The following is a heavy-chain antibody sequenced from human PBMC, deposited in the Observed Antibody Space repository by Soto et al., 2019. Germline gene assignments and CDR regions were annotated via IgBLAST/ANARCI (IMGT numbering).Heavy chain of an antibody. CDR2: IYYSGST. V-gene: IGHV4-39*01. CDR3: ERSTVTTDYYYGMDV. J-gene: IGHJ6*02. D-gene: IGHD4-17*01. CDR1: GGSIISSSYY. Sequence: SETLSLTCTGSGGSIISSSYYWGWIRQPPGKGLEWIGSIYYSGSTYYNPSLKSRVTISVDTSKNQFSLKLSSVTAADTAVYYCERSTVTTDYYYGMDVWGQGTTVTVSS.